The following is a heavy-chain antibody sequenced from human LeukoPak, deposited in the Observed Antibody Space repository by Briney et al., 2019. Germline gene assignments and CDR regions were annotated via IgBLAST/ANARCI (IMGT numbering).Heavy chain of an antibody. J-gene: IGHJ4*02. D-gene: IGHD4-17*01. CDR3: ARAGADSYGDYVYFDY. Sequence: PGRSLRLSCAASGFTFSSYAMHWVRQAPGKGLEWVAVISYDGSNKYHADSVKGRFTISRDNSKNTLYLQMSSLRAEDTAVYYCARAGADSYGDYVYFDYWGQGTLVTVSS. V-gene: IGHV3-30*04. CDR1: GFTFSSYA. CDR2: ISYDGSNK.